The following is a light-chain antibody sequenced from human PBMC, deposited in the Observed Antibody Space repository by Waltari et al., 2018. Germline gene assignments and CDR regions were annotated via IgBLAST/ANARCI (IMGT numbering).Light chain of an antibody. CDR3: QQYDNTPFT. V-gene: IGKV4-1*01. CDR1: QNVNNK. CDR2: WAS. Sequence: DVVVTQSPESLAVSLGERATINCKSSQNVNNKLAWYQQKPGQPPNLLIYWASTRASGVPDRFSVSGSGTDFTLTISSLQADDVAVYYCQQYDNTPFTFGPGTKVDIK. J-gene: IGKJ3*01.